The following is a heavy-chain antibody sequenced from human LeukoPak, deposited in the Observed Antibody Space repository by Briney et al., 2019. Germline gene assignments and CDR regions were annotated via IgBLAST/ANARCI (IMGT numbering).Heavy chain of an antibody. CDR2: IRSSTTYV. D-gene: IGHD3-22*01. CDR3: ARDSLTMIVGRQKRGLDY. J-gene: IGHJ4*02. V-gene: IGHV3-21*01. Sequence: GGSLRLSCAASGFTFSNYNMNWVRQAPGKGLEWVSSIRSSTTYVYYADSVKGRFTISRDNPKKSMYLQMNSLRAEDTAVYYCARDSLTMIVGRQKRGLDYWGQGTLVTVSS. CDR1: GFTFSNYN.